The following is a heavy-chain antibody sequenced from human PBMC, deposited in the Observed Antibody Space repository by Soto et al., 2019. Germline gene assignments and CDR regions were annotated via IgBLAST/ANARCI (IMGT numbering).Heavy chain of an antibody. J-gene: IGHJ3*02. CDR2: IYYSGST. CDR1: GGSISSGDYY. Sequence: SETLSLTCTVSGGSISSGDYYWSWIRQPPGKGLEWIGYIYYSGSTYYNPSLKSRVTISVDTSKNQFSLKLSSVTAADTAVYYCAREGGDGYNSNAFDIWGQGTIVTVSS. CDR3: AREGGDGYNSNAFDI. D-gene: IGHD5-12*01. V-gene: IGHV4-30-4*01.